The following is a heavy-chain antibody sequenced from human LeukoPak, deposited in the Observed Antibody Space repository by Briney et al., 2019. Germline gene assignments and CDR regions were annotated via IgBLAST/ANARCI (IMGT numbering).Heavy chain of an antibody. CDR1: GGSISSDY. Sequence: SGTLSLTCPVSGGSISSDYWSWLRQPPGKGLEWIGYIYYTGNTDYNPSLKSRLTISVDTSKNQFSLRLSSVTAADTAIYYCARERGYSYGYQIDYWGQGTLVTVSS. D-gene: IGHD5-18*01. J-gene: IGHJ4*02. V-gene: IGHV4-59*01. CDR2: IYYTGNT. CDR3: ARERGYSYGYQIDY.